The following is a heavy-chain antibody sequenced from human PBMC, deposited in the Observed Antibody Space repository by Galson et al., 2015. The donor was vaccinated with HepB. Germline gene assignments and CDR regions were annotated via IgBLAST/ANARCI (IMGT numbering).Heavy chain of an antibody. Sequence: TLSLTCTVSGGSLSNYYWNWIRQSPGKGLEWIGYIYYTGITVYKPSLESRVTLSVDTSKNRVSPKLTSLTAADTAVYYCARGEPIDYWGQGTLVTVSS. CDR2: IYYTGIT. CDR3: ARGEPIDY. J-gene: IGHJ4*02. CDR1: GGSLSNYY. V-gene: IGHV4-59*01. D-gene: IGHD1-26*01.